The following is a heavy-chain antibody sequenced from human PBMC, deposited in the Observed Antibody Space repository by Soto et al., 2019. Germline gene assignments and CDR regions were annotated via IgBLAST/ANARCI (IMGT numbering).Heavy chain of an antibody. J-gene: IGHJ4*02. Sequence: SETLSRTCIVSGSITSFYWSWIRQPAGEGLEWIGRIHTRGSASYNPSLKSRLTMSVDTSKNQFSRKVNSVTAADTALYFCSASHYSYGYFFESWGQGTLVIVSS. V-gene: IGHV4-4*07. D-gene: IGHD5-18*01. CDR3: SASHYSYGYFFES. CDR1: GSITSFY. CDR2: IHTRGSA.